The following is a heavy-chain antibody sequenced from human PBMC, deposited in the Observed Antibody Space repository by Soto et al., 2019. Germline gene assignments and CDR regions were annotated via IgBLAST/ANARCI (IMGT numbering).Heavy chain of an antibody. CDR3: ARDAWGCYRYSNDAFDI. Sequence: QVQLVQSGAEVKKPGSSVKVSCKASGGTFSSYTISWVRQAPGQGLEWMGRIIPILGIANYAQKFQGRVTITADKATSRAYMELSSLRSEDTAVYYCARDAWGCYRYSNDAFDIWGQGTMVTVSS. D-gene: IGHD3-16*02. CDR1: GGTFSSYT. CDR2: IIPILGIA. V-gene: IGHV1-69*08. J-gene: IGHJ3*02.